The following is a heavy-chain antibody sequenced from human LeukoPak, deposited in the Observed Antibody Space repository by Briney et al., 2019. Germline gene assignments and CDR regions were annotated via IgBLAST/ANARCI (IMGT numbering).Heavy chain of an antibody. V-gene: IGHV1-2*06. J-gene: IGHJ4*02. CDR2: INPNTGVT. CDR1: AYSFPDYY. D-gene: IGHD3-22*01. Sequence: EASVKVSCKASAYSFPDYYIHWVRQAPGQGLEWMGRINPNTGVTDYAQIFKGRVTMTRDTSISTAYMELSRLGSDDTAVYYCARSSPTYYFDSSGYYYGDYWGQGTLVTVSS. CDR3: ARSSPTYYFDSSGYYYGDY.